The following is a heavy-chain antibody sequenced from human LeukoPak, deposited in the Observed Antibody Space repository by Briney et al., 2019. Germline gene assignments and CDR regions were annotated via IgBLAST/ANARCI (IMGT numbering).Heavy chain of an antibody. Sequence: AGSLRLSCATSDFSVSSHWRHWIRQAPGKGLVWVSRIISDGSSISYADSVKGRFTISRDNDQNTLYLQMNSLKDEDTAVYYLARGHVAGSDRHWDYWGKGALVTVSS. CDR3: ARGHVAGSDRHWDY. CDR1: DFSVSSHW. CDR2: IISDGSSI. V-gene: IGHV3-74*01. D-gene: IGHD6-19*01. J-gene: IGHJ4*02.